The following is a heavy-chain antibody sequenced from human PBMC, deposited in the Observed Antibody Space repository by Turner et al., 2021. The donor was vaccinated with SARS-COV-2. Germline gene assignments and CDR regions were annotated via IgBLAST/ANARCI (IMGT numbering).Heavy chain of an antibody. D-gene: IGHD1-26*01. V-gene: IGHV1-2*02. J-gene: IGHJ4*02. Sequence: QVQLVQSGAEVKKPGASVKVSCKASGYTFSGHYMHWVRQAPGQGLEWMGWINPNSGDTKFPQRFQGRVTMTRDTSINTAYMELNRLRSDDTAVYYCARDLAVFSMWEPQYYFDYWGQGTLVTVSS. CDR3: ARDLAVFSMWEPQYYFDY. CDR2: INPNSGDT. CDR1: GYTFSGHY.